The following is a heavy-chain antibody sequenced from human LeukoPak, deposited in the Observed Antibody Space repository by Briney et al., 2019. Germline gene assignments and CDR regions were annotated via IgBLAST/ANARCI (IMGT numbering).Heavy chain of an antibody. CDR3: AKVLHVDIVATTSFDY. D-gene: IGHD5-12*01. CDR1: GFTFSSYA. Sequence: PGGSLRLSCAASGFTFSSYAMNWVRQAPGKGLEWVSAISGSGGSTYYADSVKGRFTISRDNSKNTLYLQMNSLRAEDTAVYYCAKVLHVDIVATTSFDYWGQGTLVTVSS. CDR2: ISGSGGST. J-gene: IGHJ4*02. V-gene: IGHV3-23*01.